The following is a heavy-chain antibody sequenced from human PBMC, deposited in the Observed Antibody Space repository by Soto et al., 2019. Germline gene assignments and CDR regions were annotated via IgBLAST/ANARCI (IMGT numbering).Heavy chain of an antibody. CDR1: GFTFDDYA. J-gene: IGHJ4*02. CDR2: ISWNSGSI. Sequence: PGGSLRLSCAASGFTFDDYAMHWVRQAPGKGLEWVSGISWNSGSIGYADSVKGRFTISRDNAKNSLYLQMKSLRAEDTAVYYCARDMFGGYPSDYWGQGTLVTVSS. D-gene: IGHD5-12*01. V-gene: IGHV3-9*01. CDR3: ARDMFGGYPSDY.